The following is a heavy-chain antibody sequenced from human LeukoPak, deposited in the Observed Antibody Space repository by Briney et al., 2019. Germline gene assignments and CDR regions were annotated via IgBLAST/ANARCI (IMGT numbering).Heavy chain of an antibody. Sequence: GGSLRLSCAASGFTFSDYYMSWVREAPGEGLEWVSYISSSSSYTNYADSVKGRFTISRDNAKNSLYLQMNSLRAEDTAVYYCARDGYSSSWYWFDYWGQGTLVTVSS. CDR2: ISSSSSYT. CDR3: ARDGYSSSWYWFDY. J-gene: IGHJ4*02. V-gene: IGHV3-11*06. CDR1: GFTFSDYY. D-gene: IGHD6-13*01.